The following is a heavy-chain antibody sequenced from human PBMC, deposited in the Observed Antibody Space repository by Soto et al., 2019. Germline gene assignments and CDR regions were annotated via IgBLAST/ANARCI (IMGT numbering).Heavy chain of an antibody. J-gene: IGHJ6*02. Sequence: PSETLSLTCAVSGGSISSSNWWSWVRQPPGKGLEWIGEIYHSGSTNYNPSLKSRVTISVDKSKNQFSLKLSSVTAADTAVYYCARERVMTTVTTDYYYYGMDVWGQGTTVTV. CDR1: GGSISSSNW. V-gene: IGHV4-4*02. D-gene: IGHD4-17*01. CDR2: IYHSGST. CDR3: ARERVMTTVTTDYYYYGMDV.